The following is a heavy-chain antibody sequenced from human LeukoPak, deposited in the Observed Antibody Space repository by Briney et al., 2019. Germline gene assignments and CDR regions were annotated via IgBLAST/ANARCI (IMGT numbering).Heavy chain of an antibody. Sequence: ASVKVSCKASGGTFSSYAISWVRQAPGQGLEWMGGIIPIFGTANYAQKFQGRVTITADESTSTAYMELSSPRAEDTAVYYCAKDIVGGYMDAGYFDYWGQGTLVTVSS. J-gene: IGHJ4*02. V-gene: IGHV1-69*13. CDR3: AKDIVGGYMDAGYFDY. CDR1: GGTFSSYA. D-gene: IGHD5-12*01. CDR2: IIPIFGTA.